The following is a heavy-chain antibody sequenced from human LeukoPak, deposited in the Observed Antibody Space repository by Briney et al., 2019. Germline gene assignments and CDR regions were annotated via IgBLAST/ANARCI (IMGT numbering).Heavy chain of an antibody. D-gene: IGHD6-13*01. CDR3: AGGVAVVGAADY. V-gene: IGHV4-61*05. CDR1: GGFITSNNYY. Sequence: SETLSLTCTVSGGFITSNNYYWGWIRQPPGKGLEWIGYRDKSGWSKFNPSLESRVSISMDMSENQFSLKVTSVSAADTAVYYCAGGVAVVGAADYWGQGTLVTVSS. CDR2: RDKSGWS. J-gene: IGHJ4*02.